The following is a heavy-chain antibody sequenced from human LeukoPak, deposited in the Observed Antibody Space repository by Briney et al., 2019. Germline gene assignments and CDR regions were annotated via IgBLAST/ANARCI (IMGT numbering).Heavy chain of an antibody. Sequence: SETLSLTCTVSGGSISNYYWSWIRQPPGKGLEWIGYIYYSGSTNYNPSLKSRVTISVDTSKNQFSLKLSSVTAADTAVYYCARYAAGYGSGSYYNLYYFDYWGQGTLVTVSS. D-gene: IGHD3-10*01. V-gene: IGHV4-59*01. CDR3: ARYAAGYGSGSYYNLYYFDY. CDR1: GGSISNYY. J-gene: IGHJ4*02. CDR2: IYYSGST.